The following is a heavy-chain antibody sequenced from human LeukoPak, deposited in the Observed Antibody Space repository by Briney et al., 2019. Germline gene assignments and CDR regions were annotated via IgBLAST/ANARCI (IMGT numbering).Heavy chain of an antibody. CDR3: ARDLSGSSSFGY. D-gene: IGHD6-6*01. J-gene: IGHJ4*02. CDR2: IYHNGNT. CDR1: GGSISSGGYS. V-gene: IGHV4-30-2*01. Sequence: SETLSLTCAVSGGSISSGGYSWSWIRQPPGKGLEWIGYIYHNGNTYYSPSLKSRVTISVDRSKNQLSLKLSSVTAADTAMYYCARDLSGSSSFGYWGQGTLVTVSS.